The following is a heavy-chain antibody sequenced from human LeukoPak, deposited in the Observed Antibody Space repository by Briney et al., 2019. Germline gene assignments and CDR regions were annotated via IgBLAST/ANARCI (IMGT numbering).Heavy chain of an antibody. CDR2: IYYSGST. D-gene: IGHD3-3*01. V-gene: IGHV4-39*01. CDR1: GGPISSGSYT. J-gene: IGHJ4*02. CDR3: ARLPAHFWSGYQPPYFDY. Sequence: PSETLSLTCPVPGGPISSGSYTWGWFRQPPGKGLGGFGRIYYSGSTYYNPSLKSRVTISVDTSKNQFSLKLSSVTAADTAVYYCARLPAHFWSGYQPPYFDYWGQGTLVTVSS.